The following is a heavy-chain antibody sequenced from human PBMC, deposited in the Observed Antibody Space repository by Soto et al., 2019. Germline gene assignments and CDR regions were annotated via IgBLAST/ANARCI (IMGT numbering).Heavy chain of an antibody. CDR3: ARELEGAPFDS. V-gene: IGHV1-69*01. D-gene: IGHD1-1*01. J-gene: IGHJ5*01. CDR2: ILPIFGTG. Sequence: QVQLVQSGAEVKKPGSWVTVSCKASGGTFSSYAIKWVRQAPGQGLEWMGGILPIFGTGIYAQKFQGRVTITADESMSTGYMELSSLRSEDTGLYYCARELEGAPFDSWGHGSLVTVSS. CDR1: GGTFSSYA.